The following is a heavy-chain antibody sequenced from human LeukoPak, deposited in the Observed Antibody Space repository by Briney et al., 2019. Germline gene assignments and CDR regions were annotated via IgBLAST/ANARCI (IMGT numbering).Heavy chain of an antibody. CDR3: ANNGYSRINSSGWYDAG. D-gene: IGHD6-19*01. V-gene: IGHV3-23*01. J-gene: IGHJ4*02. Sequence: PGGSLRLSCAASGFTFSTYAMTWVRQAPGKGLEWVSAIGGSSASTTYYRDSVKGRFTISRGNSKNTLYLQMNSLRAEDTAVYYCANNGYSRINSSGWYDAGRGQGTLVTVSS. CDR2: IGGSSASTT. CDR1: GFTFSTYA.